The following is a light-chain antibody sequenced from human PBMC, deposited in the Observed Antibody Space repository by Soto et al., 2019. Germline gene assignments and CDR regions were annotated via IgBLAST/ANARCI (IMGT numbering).Light chain of an antibody. CDR2: SNN. V-gene: IGLV1-44*01. J-gene: IGLJ2*01. CDR1: SSNIGINT. CDR3: AAWDDSLNGHVL. Sequence: QSALTQPPSASGTPGQRVTISCPGSSSNIGINTVNWYQQLPGSAPKLLMYSNNQRPSGVPDRFSGSKSGTSASLAISGHQSEDEADYYCAAWDDSLNGHVLFGGGTKVTV.